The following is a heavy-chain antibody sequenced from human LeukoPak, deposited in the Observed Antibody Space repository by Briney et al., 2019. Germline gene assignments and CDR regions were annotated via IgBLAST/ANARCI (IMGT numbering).Heavy chain of an antibody. Sequence: SQTLSLTCDISGDSVSSNSAVWNWIRQSPSRGLEWLGRTYYRSKWSNQYAVSVESRITINPDTSKSQFSLQLISVTPEDTAVYYCARGGAAAGFDYWGQGILVTVSS. CDR2: TYYRSKWSN. V-gene: IGHV6-1*01. D-gene: IGHD6-13*01. J-gene: IGHJ4*02. CDR1: GDSVSSNSAV. CDR3: ARGGAAAGFDY.